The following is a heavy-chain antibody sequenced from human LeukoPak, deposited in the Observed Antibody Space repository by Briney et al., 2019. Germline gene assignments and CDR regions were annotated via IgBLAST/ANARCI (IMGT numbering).Heavy chain of an antibody. D-gene: IGHD3-22*01. J-gene: IGHJ6*02. CDR3: ARGTDSSGHYYYYGMDV. Sequence: SETLSLTCVVYGESFSGYYWSWIRQPPGKGLEWIGEINHSGSTNYNPSLKSRVTISVDTSKNQFSLKLSSVTAADTAVYYCARGTDSSGHYYYYGMDVWGQGTTVTVSS. V-gene: IGHV4-34*01. CDR2: INHSGST. CDR1: GESFSGYY.